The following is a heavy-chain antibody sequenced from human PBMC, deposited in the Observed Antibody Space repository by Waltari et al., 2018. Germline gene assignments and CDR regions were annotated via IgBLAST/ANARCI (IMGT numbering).Heavy chain of an antibody. CDR1: GFTFSSYS. J-gene: IGHJ3*02. Sequence: EVQLVESGGGLVQPGVSLSLSCAASGFTFSSYSMNWFSQAPGKGLEWVSYISSSSSTIYYADSVKGRFTISRDNAKNSLYLQMNSLRAEDTAVYYCARSTGTGYAFDIWGQGTMVTVSS. CDR3: ARSTGTGYAFDI. D-gene: IGHD1-7*01. CDR2: ISSSSSTI. V-gene: IGHV3-48*04.